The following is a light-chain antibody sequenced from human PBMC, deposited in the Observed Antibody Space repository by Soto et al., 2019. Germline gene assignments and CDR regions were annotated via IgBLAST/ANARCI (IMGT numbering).Light chain of an antibody. CDR1: QSVNDK. V-gene: IGKV3-15*01. CDR2: GAS. J-gene: IGKJ3*01. CDR3: QQYNDWPPFT. Sequence: EVLITQSPATLSVSPGERATLSCRASQSVNDKVAWFQQKPGQAPTLIIIGASTTANGVPARFSGSGSGGEFTLTISSLQSEDFAVYYCQQYNDWPPFTFGPGTKVDIK.